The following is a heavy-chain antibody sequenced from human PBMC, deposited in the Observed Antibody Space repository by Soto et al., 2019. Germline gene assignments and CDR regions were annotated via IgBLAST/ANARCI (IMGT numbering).Heavy chain of an antibody. CDR1: GFTLSMYW. J-gene: IGHJ3*02. Sequence: EVQLEESGGGLVQPGGSLRLSCAASGFTLSMYWMTWVRQAPGRGLEWVANIKQDGSKKSYLDSVRGRFTISRDNVRNSLYLQMDSLRAEDTALYYCARDVSPGSSSLYLDAFDIWGQGIMVIVSS. D-gene: IGHD6-13*01. V-gene: IGHV3-7*05. CDR2: IKQDGSKK. CDR3: ARDVSPGSSSLYLDAFDI.